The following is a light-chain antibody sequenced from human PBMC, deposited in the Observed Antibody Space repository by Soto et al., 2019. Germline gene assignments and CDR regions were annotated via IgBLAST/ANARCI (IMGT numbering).Light chain of an antibody. V-gene: IGKV3-20*01. J-gene: IGKJ1*01. Sequence: EVVLTQSPGTLSLSPGERATLYCRTSQSIVNTYLAWYQQKPGQAPRLLMYGTSSRATGIPDRFSGSGSGTSFTLTISSMEPEDFAIYYCPQYSGSRPRKSGQRTKGEIK. CDR2: GTS. CDR3: PQYSGSRPRK. CDR1: QSIVNTY.